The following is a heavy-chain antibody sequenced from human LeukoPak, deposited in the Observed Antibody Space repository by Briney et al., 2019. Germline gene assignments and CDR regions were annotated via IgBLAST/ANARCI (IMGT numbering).Heavy chain of an antibody. V-gene: IGHV3-23*01. Sequence: GGSLRLSCAASGFTFSSYAMSWVRQAPGKGLEWVSAISGSGGSTYYADSMKGRFTISRDNSKNTLYLQMNSLRAEDTAVYYCAKSRYSSSWYFDYWGQGTLVTVSS. J-gene: IGHJ4*02. CDR2: ISGSGGST. CDR1: GFTFSSYA. D-gene: IGHD6-13*01. CDR3: AKSRYSSSWYFDY.